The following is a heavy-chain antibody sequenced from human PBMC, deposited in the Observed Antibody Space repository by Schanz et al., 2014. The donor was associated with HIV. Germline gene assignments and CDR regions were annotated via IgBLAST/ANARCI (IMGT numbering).Heavy chain of an antibody. Sequence: QLLLVQSGTEVKKPGSSVTVSCAASGGTLRTYVVNWVRQAPGQGLEWLGGISPTSGTADYAQKFQDRVTIPADESTSTAYMELSSLSSEDAAIYYCARRELGAPRYRSWAGEAHYYGMDVWGQGTTVTVSS. CDR3: ARRELGAPRYRSWAGEAHYYGMDV. V-gene: IGHV1-69*19. J-gene: IGHJ6*02. D-gene: IGHD6-13*01. CDR2: ISPTSGTA. CDR1: GGTLRTYV.